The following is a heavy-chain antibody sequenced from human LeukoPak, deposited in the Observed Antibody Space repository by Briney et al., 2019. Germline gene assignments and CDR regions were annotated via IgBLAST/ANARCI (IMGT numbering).Heavy chain of an antibody. CDR2: IYHSVST. V-gene: IGHV4-30-2*03. CDR1: GGSISSGGYS. Sequence: SQTLSLTCAVSGGSISSGGYSWSWIRQPPGKGLEWIGYIYHSVSTYYNPSLKSRVTISVDTSKNQFSLKLSSVTAADTAVYYCARRSMGLYFDYWGQGTLVTVSS. J-gene: IGHJ4*02. D-gene: IGHD4/OR15-4a*01. CDR3: ARRSMGLYFDY.